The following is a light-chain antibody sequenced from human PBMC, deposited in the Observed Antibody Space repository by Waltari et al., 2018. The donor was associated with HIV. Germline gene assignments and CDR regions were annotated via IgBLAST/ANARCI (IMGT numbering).Light chain of an antibody. CDR3: QQSRSTPLT. CDR1: ESIYPS. J-gene: IGKJ4*02. V-gene: IGKV1-39*01. Sequence: DIHLSQSPSSPSASVGDSVTITCRASESIYPSLNWFQHTPKKAPKLIIFAASNLESGVPSRFRRRGSGAVFTLTISSLQLGDFATYYCQQSRSTPLTFGGGTRVE. CDR2: AAS.